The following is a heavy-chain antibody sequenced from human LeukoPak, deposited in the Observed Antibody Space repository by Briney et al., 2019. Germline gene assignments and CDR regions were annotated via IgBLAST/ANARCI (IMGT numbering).Heavy chain of an antibody. J-gene: IGHJ3*02. V-gene: IGHV3-30*18. CDR3: AKDSRIQLWLMGTYDALDI. Sequence: GRSLRLSCAASGFTFSSYGMHWVRQAPGKGLEWVAVISYDGSNKYYADSVKGRFTISRDNSKNTLYLQMNSLRAEDTAVYYCAKDSRIQLWLMGTYDALDIWGQGTMVTVSS. CDR2: ISYDGSNK. D-gene: IGHD5-18*01. CDR1: GFTFSSYG.